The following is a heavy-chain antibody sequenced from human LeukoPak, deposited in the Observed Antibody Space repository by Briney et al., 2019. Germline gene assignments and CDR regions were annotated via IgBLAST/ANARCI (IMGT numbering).Heavy chain of an antibody. J-gene: IGHJ5*02. CDR3: ARVRRQQLVRVWFDP. CDR2: IYYSGST. CDR1: GGSISSYY. Sequence: PSETLSLTCTVSGGSISSYYWSWIRQPPGKGLEWIWYIYYSGSTNYNPSLKSRVTISVDTSKNQFSLKLSSVTAADTAVYYCARVRRQQLVRVWFDPWGQGTLVTVSS. V-gene: IGHV4-59*01. D-gene: IGHD6-13*01.